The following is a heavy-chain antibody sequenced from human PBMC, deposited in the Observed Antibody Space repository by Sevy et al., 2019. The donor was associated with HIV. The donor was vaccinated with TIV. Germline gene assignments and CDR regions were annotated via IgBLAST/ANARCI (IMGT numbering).Heavy chain of an antibody. CDR3: ARDSLVGYCSGGSSYRCRSSYGMDV. J-gene: IGHJ6*02. V-gene: IGHV1-2*06. D-gene: IGHD2-15*01. CDR1: GYTFTGYY. CDR2: INPNSGGT. Sequence: ASVKVSCKVSGYTFTGYYMHWVRQAPGQGLEWMGRINPNSGGTNYAQKLQGRVTMTRDTSISTAYMELSRLRSDDTAQYYWARDSLVGYCSGGSSYRCRSSYGMDVWGQGTTVTVSS.